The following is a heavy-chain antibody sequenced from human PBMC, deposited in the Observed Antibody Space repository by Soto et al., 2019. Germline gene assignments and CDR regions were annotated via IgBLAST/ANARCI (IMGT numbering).Heavy chain of an antibody. J-gene: IGHJ6*02. V-gene: IGHV1-46*01. Sequence: GASVKVSCKASGYTFTSYYMHWVRQAPGQGLEWMGIINPSGGSTSYAQKFQGRVTMTRDTSTSTVYMELSSLRSEDTAVYYCASLADYYDSSGPYLLHQEHYGMDVWGQGTTVTVSS. D-gene: IGHD3-22*01. CDR3: ASLADYYDSSGPYLLHQEHYGMDV. CDR2: INPSGGST. CDR1: GYTFTSYY.